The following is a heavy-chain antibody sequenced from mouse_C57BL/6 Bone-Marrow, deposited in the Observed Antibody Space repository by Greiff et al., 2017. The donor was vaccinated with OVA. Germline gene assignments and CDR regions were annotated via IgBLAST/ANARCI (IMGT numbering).Heavy chain of an antibody. CDR2: ISSGGSYT. V-gene: IGHV5-6*01. Sequence: EVKLMESGGDLVKPGGSLKLSCAASGFTFSSSGMSWVRQTPDKRLEWVATISSGGSYTYYPDSVKGRFTISRDNAKNTLYLQMSSLKSEDTAMYYCARQGRGDFDYWGQGTTLTVSS. CDR1: GFTFSSSG. J-gene: IGHJ2*01. CDR3: ARQGRGDFDY.